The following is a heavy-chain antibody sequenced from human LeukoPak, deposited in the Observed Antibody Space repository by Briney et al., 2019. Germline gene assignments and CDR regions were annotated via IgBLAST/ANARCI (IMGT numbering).Heavy chain of an antibody. CDR3: AKVRSVAGTSGWFDP. CDR1: GFTFSSYA. Sequence: GGSLRLSCAASGFTFSSYAMSWVRQAPGKGLEWVSAISGSGGSTYYADSVKGRFTISRDNSKNTLYLQMNSLRAEDTAVYYCAKVRSVAGTSGWFDPWGQGTLVTVSS. V-gene: IGHV3-23*01. D-gene: IGHD6-19*01. CDR2: ISGSGGST. J-gene: IGHJ5*02.